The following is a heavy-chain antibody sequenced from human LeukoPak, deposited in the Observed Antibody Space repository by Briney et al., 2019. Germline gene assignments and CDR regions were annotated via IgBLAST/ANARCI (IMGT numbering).Heavy chain of an antibody. CDR1: GYTFNSYG. V-gene: IGHV1-18*01. Sequence: GASVKVSCKASGYTFNSYGISWVRQAPGQGLEWMGWISAYNGNTNYAQKLQGRVTMTTDTSTSTAYMELRSLRSDDTAVYYCARGARKTGYYYYYGMDVWGQGTTVTVSS. D-gene: IGHD3-9*01. CDR3: ARGARKTGYYYYYGMDV. J-gene: IGHJ6*02. CDR2: ISAYNGNT.